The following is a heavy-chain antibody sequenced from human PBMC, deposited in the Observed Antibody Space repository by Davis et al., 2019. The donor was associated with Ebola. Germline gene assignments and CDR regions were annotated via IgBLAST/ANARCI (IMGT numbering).Heavy chain of an antibody. J-gene: IGHJ4*02. CDR1: APPLPPQRGA. D-gene: IGHD5-12*01. CDR3: ARGWLRSGGFDS. CDR2: AYYNSKWYN. Sequence: HPQGPSLSPAISAPPLPPQRGAWDWATQAPTRGVEGPWRAYYNSKWYNKYAVSVRSRISINADTSKNQFSLQLNSVTPEDTAVYYCARGWLRSGGFDSWSQGTLVTVSS. V-gene: IGHV6-1*01.